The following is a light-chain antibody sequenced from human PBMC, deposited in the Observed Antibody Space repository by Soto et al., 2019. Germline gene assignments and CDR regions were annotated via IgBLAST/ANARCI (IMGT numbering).Light chain of an antibody. Sequence: DIQMTHSPYTLSGSVGDRGTLACRASQSISSWLARYQQKPGKAPNLLIHKASHLESGVPSRFSGSGSGTDFTLTISSLEPEDSAVYYCQQRHMWPITFGQGTRLEI. J-gene: IGKJ5*01. CDR3: QQRHMWPIT. V-gene: IGKV1-5*03. CDR1: QSISSW. CDR2: KAS.